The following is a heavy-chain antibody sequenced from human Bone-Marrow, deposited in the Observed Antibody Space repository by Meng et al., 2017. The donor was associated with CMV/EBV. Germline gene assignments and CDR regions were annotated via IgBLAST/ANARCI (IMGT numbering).Heavy chain of an antibody. D-gene: IGHD1-1*01. CDR2: IYNDGST. Sequence: GGSLRLSCAASGFTFDDYAMYWVRQAPGKGLEWVSVIYNDGSTYYADSVKGRFTFSRDNSKNTLYLQMNSLRVEDTAVYYCARDLRYNWNDPQRYFDLWGRGTLVTVSS. V-gene: IGHV3-66*02. J-gene: IGHJ2*01. CDR3: ARDLRYNWNDPQRYFDL. CDR1: GFTFDDYA.